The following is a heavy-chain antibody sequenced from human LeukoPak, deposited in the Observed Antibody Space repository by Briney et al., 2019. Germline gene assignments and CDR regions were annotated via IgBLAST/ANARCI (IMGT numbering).Heavy chain of an antibody. CDR2: IYYSGST. D-gene: IGHD3-3*01. CDR1: GGSISSSSYY. CDR3: ARARTIFGVVSSYFDY. J-gene: IGHJ4*02. V-gene: IGHV4-39*07. Sequence: SETLSLTCTVSGGSISSSSYYWGWIRQPPGKGLEWIGSIYYSGSTYYNPSLKSRVTISVDTSKNQFSLKLSSVTAADTAVYYCARARTIFGVVSSYFDYWGQGTLVTVSS.